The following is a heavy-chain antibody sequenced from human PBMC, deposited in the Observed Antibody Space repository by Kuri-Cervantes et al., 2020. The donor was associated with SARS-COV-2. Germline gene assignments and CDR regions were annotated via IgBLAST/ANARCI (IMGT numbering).Heavy chain of an antibody. CDR2: ISYDGSNK. J-gene: IGHJ3*02. V-gene: IGHV3-30-3*01. Sequence: GESLKISCTASGFTFGDYAMHWVRQAPGKGLEWVAVISYDGSNKYYADSVKGRFTISRDNSKNTLYLQMNSLRAEDTAVYYCARDEGEGSDAFDIWGQGTMVTVSS. D-gene: IGHD3-16*01. CDR1: GFTFGDYA. CDR3: ARDEGEGSDAFDI.